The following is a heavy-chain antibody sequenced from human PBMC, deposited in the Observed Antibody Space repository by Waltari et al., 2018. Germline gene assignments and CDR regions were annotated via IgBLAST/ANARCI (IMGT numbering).Heavy chain of an antibody. D-gene: IGHD1-1*01. J-gene: IGHJ4*02. CDR3: ARDPGTTRPADYSDY. CDR2: INPNSGGT. V-gene: IGHV1-2*06. CDR1: GYTFTGYY. Sequence: QVQLVQSGAEVKKPGASVKVSCKASGYTFTGYYMHWVRQAPGQGLEWMGRINPNSGGTNYAQKFQGRVTMTRDTSISTAYMELSRLRSDDTAVYYCARDPGTTRPADYSDYWGQGTLVTVSS.